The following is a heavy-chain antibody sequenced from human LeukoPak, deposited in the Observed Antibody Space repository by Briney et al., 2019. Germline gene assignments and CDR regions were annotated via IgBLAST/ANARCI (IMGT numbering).Heavy chain of an antibody. J-gene: IGHJ4*02. D-gene: IGHD3-22*01. CDR3: AKSSYYDTSGSYREYYFDY. Sequence: GGSLRLSCAVSRFAFSTYGMSWVRQAPGKGLEWVSAISGSGGSTYYADSVKGRFTISRDNSKNTLYLQMNSLRAEDTALYYCAKSSYYDTSGSYREYYFDYWGQGALVTVSS. V-gene: IGHV3-23*01. CDR2: ISGSGGST. CDR1: RFAFSTYG.